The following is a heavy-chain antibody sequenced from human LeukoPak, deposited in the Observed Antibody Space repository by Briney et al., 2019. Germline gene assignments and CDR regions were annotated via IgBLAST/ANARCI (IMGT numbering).Heavy chain of an antibody. Sequence: GGSLRLSCAASGFTFSSCSMNWVRQAPGKGLEWVSSISSSSSYIYYADSVKGRFTISRDNAKNSLYLQMNSLRAEDTAVYYCARVLGYSGYDLVDYWAREPWSPSPQ. J-gene: IGHJ4*02. CDR3: ARVLGYSGYDLVDY. CDR2: ISSSSSYI. D-gene: IGHD5-12*01. CDR1: GFTFSSCS. V-gene: IGHV3-21*01.